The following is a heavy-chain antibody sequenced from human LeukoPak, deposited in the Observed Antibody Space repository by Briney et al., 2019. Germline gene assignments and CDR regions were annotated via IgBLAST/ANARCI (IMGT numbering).Heavy chain of an antibody. CDR1: GFTFSSHA. Sequence: GGSLRLSCAASGFTFSSHAMSWVRQAPGKGLEWVSTITSSDVPKYADSVKGRFTISRDNSKNTVYMEMNSLRAEDTAVYYCARGGSYLSAFDIWGQGTMVTVSS. CDR2: ITSSDVP. CDR3: ARGGSYLSAFDI. V-gene: IGHV3-23*01. D-gene: IGHD1-26*01. J-gene: IGHJ3*02.